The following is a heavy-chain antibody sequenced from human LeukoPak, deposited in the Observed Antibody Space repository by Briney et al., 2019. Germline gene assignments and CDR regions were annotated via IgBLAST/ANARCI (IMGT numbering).Heavy chain of an antibody. CDR1: GFTFSSYW. Sequence: PGGSLRLSCAASGFTFSSYWMSWVRQAPGKGLEWVGRIKSKTDGGTTDYAAPVKGRFTISRDDSKNTLYLQMNSLKTEDTAVYYCTTEDGYNYFDYWGQGTLVTVSS. V-gene: IGHV3-15*01. CDR2: IKSKTDGGTT. J-gene: IGHJ4*02. CDR3: TTEDGYNYFDY. D-gene: IGHD5-24*01.